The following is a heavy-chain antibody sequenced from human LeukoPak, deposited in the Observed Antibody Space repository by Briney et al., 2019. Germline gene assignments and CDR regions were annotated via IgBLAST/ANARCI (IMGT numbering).Heavy chain of an antibody. CDR1: GFTFSSFT. CDR2: IGGRGGST. J-gene: IGHJ5*02. D-gene: IGHD3-16*01. Sequence: VDLGGSLRLSCASSGFTFSSFTMPWVRQAPGKGLEWVSAIGGRGGSTYYADSLEGRFTIARDNSKDMVYLQMNSLKVEDTAIYYCGKEGGAWGQGTKVTVSS. CDR3: GKEGGA. V-gene: IGHV3-23*01.